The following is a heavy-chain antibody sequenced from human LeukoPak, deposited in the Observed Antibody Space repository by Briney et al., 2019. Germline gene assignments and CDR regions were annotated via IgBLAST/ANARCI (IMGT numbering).Heavy chain of an antibody. D-gene: IGHD5-24*01. Sequence: PSETLSLTCTVSGYSISSGYYWGWIRQPPGKGLEWIGSIYHSGSTYYNPSLKSRVTISVDTSKNQFSLKMSSVTAADTAVYYCARVNRGDGYNSDYWGQGTLVTVSS. CDR3: ARVNRGDGYNSDY. CDR2: IYHSGST. V-gene: IGHV4-38-2*02. CDR1: GYSISSGYY. J-gene: IGHJ4*02.